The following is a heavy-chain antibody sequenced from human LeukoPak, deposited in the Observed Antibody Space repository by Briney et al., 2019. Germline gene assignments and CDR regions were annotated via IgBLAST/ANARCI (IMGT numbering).Heavy chain of an antibody. CDR1: GFTFSDHY. D-gene: IGHD2-15*01. J-gene: IGHJ4*02. V-gene: IGHV3-72*01. CDR2: ILNKANSYTT. CDR3: ARGFCSGGTCYSGDY. Sequence: AGSLRLSCAASGFTFSDHYMDWVRQAPGRGLEWVGRILNKANSYTTEYAASVKGRFTISRDDSKNSLYLQMDSLKTEDTAVYYCARGFCSGGTCYSGDYWGQGTLVTVSS.